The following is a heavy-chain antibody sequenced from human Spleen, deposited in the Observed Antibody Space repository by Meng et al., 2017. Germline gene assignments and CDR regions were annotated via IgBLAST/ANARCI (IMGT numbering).Heavy chain of an antibody. CDR3: ARGTPGRSYSDY. D-gene: IGHD3-10*01. Sequence: QVHLVQSGGEVKKPGASVKVSCKVFGYNFTDFGVSWVRQAPGQGLEWMGWVGAHDGDTSHAPKFQGRVTVSADRPTATAYMELRSLRSDDTAVYYCARGTPGRSYSDYWGQGTLVTVSS. V-gene: IGHV1-18*01. CDR2: VGAHDGDT. CDR1: GYNFTDFG. J-gene: IGHJ4*02.